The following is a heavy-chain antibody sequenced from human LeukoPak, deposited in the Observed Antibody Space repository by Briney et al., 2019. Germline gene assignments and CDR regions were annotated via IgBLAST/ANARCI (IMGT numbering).Heavy chain of an antibody. Sequence: SQTLSLTCTVPGGSISSGGYYWSWIRQHPGKGLEWIGYIYYSGSTYYNPSLKSRVTISVDTSKNQFSLKLSSVTAADTAVYYCATRDGTYCSSTSCYLGYFDLWGRGTLVTVSS. CDR3: ATRDGTYCSSTSCYLGYFDL. V-gene: IGHV4-31*03. J-gene: IGHJ2*01. CDR1: GGSISSGGYY. CDR2: IYYSGST. D-gene: IGHD2-2*01.